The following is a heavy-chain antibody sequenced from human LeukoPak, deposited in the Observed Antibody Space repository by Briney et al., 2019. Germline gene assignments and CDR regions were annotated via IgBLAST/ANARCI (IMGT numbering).Heavy chain of an antibody. CDR3: ARDFFHSSDSRPFDY. D-gene: IGHD3-22*01. CDR1: GNYW. CDR2: IFSRSESI. J-gene: IGHJ4*02. V-gene: IGHV3-21*01. Sequence: PGGSLRLSCAASGNYWMHWVRQAPGKGLEWVSCIFSRSESILYADSVKGRFTISRDNAKNSLYLQMDSLRVEDTAVYYCARDFFHSSDSRPFDYWGQGTLVTVSS.